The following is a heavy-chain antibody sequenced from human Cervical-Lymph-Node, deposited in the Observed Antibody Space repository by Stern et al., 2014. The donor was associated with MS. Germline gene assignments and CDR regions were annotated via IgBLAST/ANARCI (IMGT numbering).Heavy chain of an antibody. D-gene: IGHD3-22*01. J-gene: IGHJ5*02. CDR2: ISRTSTYI. Sequence: EMQLVESGGGLVKPGGSLRLSCAASGFTFSSFSFSWVRQAPGKGLEWVSSISRTSTYIYYADSVRGRFTISKDNAKNSLYLQMNSLRAEDTAVYFCTRGSALTDSDSWGPGTLVTVSA. CDR3: TRGSALTDSDS. V-gene: IGHV3-21*01. CDR1: GFTFSSFS.